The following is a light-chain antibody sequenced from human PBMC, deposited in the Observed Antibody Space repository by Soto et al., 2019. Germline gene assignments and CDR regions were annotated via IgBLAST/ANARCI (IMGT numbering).Light chain of an antibody. CDR3: QQRHNWPIT. V-gene: IGKV3-11*01. Sequence: EIVLTQSPATLSLSPGERATLSCRTSQTIRGLLNWYQQRPGQAPRLLIYDTSNRATDIPARFSGSGSGTDFTLTISSLDPEDFAVYYCQQRHNWPITFGQGTRLDIK. CDR2: DTS. CDR1: QTIRGL. J-gene: IGKJ5*01.